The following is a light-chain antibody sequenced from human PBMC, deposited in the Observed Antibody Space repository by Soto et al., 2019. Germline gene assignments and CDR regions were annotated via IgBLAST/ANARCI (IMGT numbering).Light chain of an antibody. Sequence: EIVLTQSPGTLSLSPGERATLSCRASESVTSTYLAWYQQKPGQAPRLLIYGASRRATGIPDRFSGSGSGTDFTLTISRLEPEDFAVYYCQQYRSSPTFGQGTRLEIK. CDR1: ESVTSTY. V-gene: IGKV3-20*01. J-gene: IGKJ5*01. CDR2: GAS. CDR3: QQYRSSPT.